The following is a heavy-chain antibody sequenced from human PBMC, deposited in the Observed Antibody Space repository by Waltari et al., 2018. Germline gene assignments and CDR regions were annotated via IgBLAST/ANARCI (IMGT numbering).Heavy chain of an antibody. V-gene: IGHV4-39*01. J-gene: IGHJ3*02. CDR3: AAEYQLRSGAFDI. D-gene: IGHD2-2*01. CDR1: GGSISSSSYY. CDR2: IYYSGST. Sequence: QLQLQESGPGLVKPSETLSLTCTVSGGSISSSSYYCSWIRQPPGKGLEGIGSIYYSGSTYYKPSLKSRVTISVDTSKNQCSLKLSSVTAADTAVYYCAAEYQLRSGAFDIWGQGTMVTVSS.